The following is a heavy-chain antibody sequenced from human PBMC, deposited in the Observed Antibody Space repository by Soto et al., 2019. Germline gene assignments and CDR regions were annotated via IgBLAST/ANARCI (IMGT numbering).Heavy chain of an antibody. CDR1: GYTFTSYS. V-gene: IGHV1-3*01. J-gene: IGHJ4*02. CDR2: INAGNGNT. CDR3: ARSYYDFWSGFDY. D-gene: IGHD3-3*01. Sequence: GASVKVSCKASGYTFTSYSMHWVRQAPGQRLEWMGWINAGNGNTKYSQKFQGRVTITRDTSVSTAYMELSSLRSEDTAVYYCARSYYDFWSGFDYWGQGTLVTVSS.